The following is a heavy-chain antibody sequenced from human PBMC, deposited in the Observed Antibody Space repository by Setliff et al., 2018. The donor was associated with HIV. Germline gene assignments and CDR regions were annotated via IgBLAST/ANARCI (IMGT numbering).Heavy chain of an antibody. CDR3: ARRYYPDSSGYYFDS. CDR1: GFTFTNYA. Sequence: GGSLRLSCAASGFTFTNYAMHWVRQAPGKGLEWVAFLSYDGNHYYYADSVKGRFSIARDNSKNALYVQMDSLRAEDTAVYYCARRYYPDSSGYYFDSWGQGTLVTVS. J-gene: IGHJ4*02. D-gene: IGHD3-22*01. V-gene: IGHV3-30-3*01. CDR2: LSYDGNHY.